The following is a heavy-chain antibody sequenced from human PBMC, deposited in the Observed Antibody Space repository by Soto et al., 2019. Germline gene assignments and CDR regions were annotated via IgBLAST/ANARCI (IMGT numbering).Heavy chain of an antibody. CDR2: IYYSGST. V-gene: IGHV4-59*01. D-gene: IGHD3-16*01. Sequence: QVQLQESGPGLVKPSETLSLTCVVSGGFLSSYYWSWIRQPPGKGLEWIGSIYYSGSTNYNPSLKSRVTISVDTSKTPFSLKLITVSAADTAVYYCARPWGSTNDYCGRGTLVTVSS. CDR1: GGFLSSYY. J-gene: IGHJ4*02. CDR3: ARPWGSTNDY.